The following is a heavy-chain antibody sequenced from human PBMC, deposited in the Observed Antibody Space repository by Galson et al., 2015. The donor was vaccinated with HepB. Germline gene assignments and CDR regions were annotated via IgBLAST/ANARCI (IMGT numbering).Heavy chain of an antibody. J-gene: IGHJ4*02. V-gene: IGHV3-23*01. D-gene: IGHD2-2*03. Sequence: SLRLSCAASGFTFSSYAMSWVRQAPGKGLEWVSAISGSGGSTYYADSVKGRFTISRDNSKNTLYLQMNSLRAEDTAVYYCAKTRRGYCSSTSCYHFDYWGQGTLVTVSS. CDR3: AKTRRGYCSSTSCYHFDY. CDR2: ISGSGGST. CDR1: GFTFSSYA.